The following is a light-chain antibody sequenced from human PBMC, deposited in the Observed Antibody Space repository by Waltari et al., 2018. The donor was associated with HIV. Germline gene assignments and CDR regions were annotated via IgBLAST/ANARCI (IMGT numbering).Light chain of an antibody. Sequence: QPVVTQSSSASASLGSSAELTCTLSSGLSSYIIAWHQQQPGKAPRYLMKVEGSGTYNKGSGVPDRFSGSSSGADRYLTISNVQSDDEADYYCETWDSNIRVFGGGTKLTVL. CDR3: ETWDSNIRV. J-gene: IGLJ3*02. V-gene: IGLV4-60*03. CDR1: SGLSSYI. CDR2: VEGSGTY.